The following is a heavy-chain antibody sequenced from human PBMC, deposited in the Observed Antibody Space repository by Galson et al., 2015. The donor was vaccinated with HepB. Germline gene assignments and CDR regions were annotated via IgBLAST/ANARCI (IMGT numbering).Heavy chain of an antibody. CDR2: FDPEDGET. D-gene: IGHD5-12*01. Sequence: SVQVSCKVSGYTLTELSMHWVRQAPGKGLEWMGGFDPEDGETIYAQKFQGRVTMTEDTSTDTAYMELSSLRSEDTAVYYCATDHSGYDYWAFDIWGQGTMVTVSS. CDR1: GYTLTELS. V-gene: IGHV1-24*01. J-gene: IGHJ3*02. CDR3: ATDHSGYDYWAFDI.